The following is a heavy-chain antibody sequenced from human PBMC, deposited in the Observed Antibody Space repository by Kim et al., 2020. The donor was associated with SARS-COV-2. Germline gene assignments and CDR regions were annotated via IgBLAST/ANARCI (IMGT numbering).Heavy chain of an antibody. V-gene: IGHV1-3*01. CDR3: ARDRGSSGSEDRSGMHG. D-gene: IGHD3-10*01. CDR2: MKAGSGNT. CDR1: GYSFTTYA. J-gene: IGHJ6*04. Sequence: ASVKVSCKASGYSFTTYAMHWVCQAPGQRLEWMGCMKAGSGNTKYSQNFQGKVTIARDTSTNPAYMALSSLTSEDTAVYYCARDRGSSGSEDRSGMHGWGEGTTVTVSS.